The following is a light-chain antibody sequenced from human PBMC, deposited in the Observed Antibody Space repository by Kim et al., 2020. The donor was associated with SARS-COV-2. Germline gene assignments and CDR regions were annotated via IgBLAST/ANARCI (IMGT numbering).Light chain of an antibody. CDR3: CSYAGTSTSV. V-gene: IGLV2-11*01. Sequence: QCALTQPRSVSGSPGQSVTISCTGTSSDVGGYNYVSWYQQHPGKAPKLMIYDVSHRPSGVPDRFSGTKSDNTASLTISGLQAEDEADYYCCSYAGTSTSVFGTGTKVTVL. CDR2: DVS. CDR1: SSDVGGYNY. J-gene: IGLJ1*01.